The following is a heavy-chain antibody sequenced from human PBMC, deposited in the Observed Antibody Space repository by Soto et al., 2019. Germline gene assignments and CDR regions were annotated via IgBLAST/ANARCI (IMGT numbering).Heavy chain of an antibody. Sequence: GGSLRLSCVASGFTFRTYTMNWVRQAPGKGLEWVSGIRGFSPYTFYSESVKGRFTISRDNAKNSLYLQMDSLRAEDTAVYYCARDPSDLWEPDQYFQYWGRGTSVTVSS. CDR1: GFTFRTYT. CDR3: ARDPSDLWEPDQYFQY. CDR2: IRGFSPYT. D-gene: IGHD1-26*01. J-gene: IGHJ1*01. V-gene: IGHV3-21*01.